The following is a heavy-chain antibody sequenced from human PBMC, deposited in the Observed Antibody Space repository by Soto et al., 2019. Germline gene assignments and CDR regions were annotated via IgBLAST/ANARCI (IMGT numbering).Heavy chain of an antibody. V-gene: IGHV3-23*01. CDR2: ITGTGGNT. CDR3: ARLRGYWYGLDV. CDR1: GFTLSTYG. Sequence: PGGSLRLSCAGSGFTLSTYGMTWVRQAPGKGLEWVSAITGTGGNTYYVDSVKGRFTSSRDNSKNMLYLQMNSVRVEDTAVYYCARLRGYWYGLDVWGQGTTVTVSS. J-gene: IGHJ6*02.